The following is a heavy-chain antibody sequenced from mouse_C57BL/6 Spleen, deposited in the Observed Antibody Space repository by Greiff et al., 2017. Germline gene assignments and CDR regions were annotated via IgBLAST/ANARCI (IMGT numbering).Heavy chain of an antibody. CDR2: IDPSASYT. CDR3: ARGGLYYGSSYGYFDV. CDR1: GYTFTSYW. D-gene: IGHD1-1*01. Sequence: QVQLQQPGAELVKPGASVKLSCKASGYTFTSYWMQWVKQRPGQGLEWIGEIDPSASYTNYNQKFKGKATLTVDTSSSTAYMQLSSLTSEDSAVYYCARGGLYYGSSYGYFDVWGTGTTVTVSS. V-gene: IGHV1-50*01. J-gene: IGHJ1*03.